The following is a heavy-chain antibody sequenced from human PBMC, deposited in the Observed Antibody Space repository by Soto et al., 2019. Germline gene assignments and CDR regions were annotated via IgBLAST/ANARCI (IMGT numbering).Heavy chain of an antibody. CDR2: INPNSGGT. Sequence: ASVKVSCKASGYTFAGYYMHWVRQAPGRGLEWMGWINPNSGGTNYAQKFQGWVTMTRDTSISTAYMELSRLRSDDTAVYYCARGRLSWLVSYYYGMDVWGQGTTVTVSS. CDR3: ARGRLSWLVSYYYGMDV. V-gene: IGHV1-2*04. CDR1: GYTFAGYY. J-gene: IGHJ6*02. D-gene: IGHD6-19*01.